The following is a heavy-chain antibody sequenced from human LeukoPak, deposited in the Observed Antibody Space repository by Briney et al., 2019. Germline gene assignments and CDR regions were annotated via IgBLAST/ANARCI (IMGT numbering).Heavy chain of an antibody. CDR1: GFTFSSYG. CDR2: IRYDGSNK. Sequence: PGGSLRLSCAASGFTFSSYGMHWVRQAPGKGLEWVALIRYDGSNKYYADSVKGRFTISRDNSKNTLYLQMNSLRAEDTAVYYCAPRVVVIAAPYDYWGQGTLVTVSS. V-gene: IGHV3-30*02. D-gene: IGHD2-21*01. J-gene: IGHJ4*02. CDR3: APRVVVIAAPYDY.